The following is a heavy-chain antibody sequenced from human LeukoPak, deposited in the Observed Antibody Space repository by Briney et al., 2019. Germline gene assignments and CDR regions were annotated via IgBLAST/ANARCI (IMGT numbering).Heavy chain of an antibody. CDR1: GFTFSVHW. D-gene: IGHD1-7*01. CDR3: ARDRVETLWNYHPMFDY. J-gene: IGHJ4*02. Sequence: PGGSLRLSCVASGFTFSVHWMHWVRQVPGKGPVWVSRINPDQIDTTSADSVKGRFTISRDNARNTLYLQMNNLRADDTAVYYCARDRVETLWNYHPMFDYWGQGTLVTVSS. V-gene: IGHV3-74*01. CDR2: INPDQIDT.